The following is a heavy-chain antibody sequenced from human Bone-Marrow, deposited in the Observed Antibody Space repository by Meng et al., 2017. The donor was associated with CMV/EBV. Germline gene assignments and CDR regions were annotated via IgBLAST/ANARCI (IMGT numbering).Heavy chain of an antibody. CDR2: ISYEGSNK. J-gene: IGHJ6*02. Sequence: GESLKISRAASGFTFSSFAMHWVRQAPGKGLEWVAVISYEGSNKYYADSVKGRFTISRDNSKSTLYLQMNCLRAEDTAVYYCARDQSDIVVVPASTSYYYGMDVWGQGTTVTVSS. CDR1: GFTFSSFA. D-gene: IGHD2-2*01. V-gene: IGHV3-30-3*01. CDR3: ARDQSDIVVVPASTSYYYGMDV.